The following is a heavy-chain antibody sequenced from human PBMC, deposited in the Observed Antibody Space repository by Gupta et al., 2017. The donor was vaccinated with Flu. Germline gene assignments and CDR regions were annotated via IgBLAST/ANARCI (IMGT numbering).Heavy chain of an antibody. D-gene: IGHD3-22*01. V-gene: IGHV1-2*02. CDR2: INPNSGGT. Sequence: QVQLVQSGAEVKKPGASVKVSCKDSGYPFTGYYMHWVRQARGQGLEWMGWINPNSGGTNYAQKFQGRVTMTRDTSISTAYMELSRLRSDDTAVYYCARERAYYYDSSGYYYGDFDYWGQGTLVTVSS. J-gene: IGHJ4*02. CDR1: GYPFTGYY. CDR3: ARERAYYYDSSGYYYGDFDY.